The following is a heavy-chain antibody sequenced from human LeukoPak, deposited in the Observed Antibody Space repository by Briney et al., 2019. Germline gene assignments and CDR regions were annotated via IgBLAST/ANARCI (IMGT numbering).Heavy chain of an antibody. CDR3: ARRGVYGSGAYYFDY. V-gene: IGHV3-20*04. D-gene: IGHD3-10*01. CDR1: GFTFSSYW. Sequence: GGSLRLSCAASGFTFSSYWMTWVRQAPGKGLEWVSGINWNGGSTGYADSVKGRFTISRDNAKNSLYLQMNSLRAEDTAVYYCARRGVYGSGAYYFDYWGQGTLVTLSS. CDR2: INWNGGST. J-gene: IGHJ4*02.